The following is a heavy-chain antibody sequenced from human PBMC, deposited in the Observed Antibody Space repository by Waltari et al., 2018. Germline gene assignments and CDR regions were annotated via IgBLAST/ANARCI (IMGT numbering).Heavy chain of an antibody. CDR1: GGSIRSSSNYD. CDR3: ARRAWGSGWSY. Sequence: QLQLQESGPGLVKPSEPLSLTCTVSGGSIRSSSNYDWGWIRQPPGKGLEWIGSIYYNGSTYYNPSLKSRVTISVDTSKNQFSLKLSSVTAADTVVYYCARRAWGSGWSYWGQGTLVAVSS. D-gene: IGHD6-19*01. V-gene: IGHV4-39*01. CDR2: IYYNGST. J-gene: IGHJ4*02.